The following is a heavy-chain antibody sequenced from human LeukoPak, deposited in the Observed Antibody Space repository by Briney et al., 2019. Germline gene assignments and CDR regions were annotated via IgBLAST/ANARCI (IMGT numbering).Heavy chain of an antibody. CDR3: ARDGSLHCSSTSCYSAYSYYGLDV. D-gene: IGHD2-2*01. V-gene: IGHV3-11*01. Sequence: GGSLRLSCTASGFTFNDYYMSWIRQAPGEGLEWVSYITNSGSTKYYADSVEGRFTISRDNAKNSLYLQMNSLSAEDTAVYYCARDGSLHCSSTSCYSAYSYYGLDVWGQGTTVTVSS. J-gene: IGHJ6*02. CDR2: ITNSGSTK. CDR1: GFTFNDYY.